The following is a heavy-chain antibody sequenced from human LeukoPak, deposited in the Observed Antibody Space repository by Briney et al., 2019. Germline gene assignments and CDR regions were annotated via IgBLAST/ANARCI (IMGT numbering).Heavy chain of an antibody. V-gene: IGHV1-18*01. CDR2: ISTYNGNT. J-gene: IGHJ4*02. Sequence: GASVKVSCKASGYTFINYGISWVRQAPGQGLEWMGWISTYNGNTNYAQKLQGRVTMTTDTSTSTAYMELRSLRSDDTAVYYCARDDLRIVVAGNFDYWGQGTLVTVSS. D-gene: IGHD6-19*01. CDR1: GYTFINYG. CDR3: ARDDLRIVVAGNFDY.